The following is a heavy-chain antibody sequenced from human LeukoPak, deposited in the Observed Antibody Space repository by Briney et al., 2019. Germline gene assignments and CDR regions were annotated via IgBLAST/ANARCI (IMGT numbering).Heavy chain of an antibody. CDR2: IKGDETST. CDR3: ARVAGALFDY. CDR1: GFTFSSYY. Sequence: GGSLRLSCAASGFTFSSYYMFWVRHAPGKGLAWVSTIKGDETSTKYADSVRGRFTVSRDNARNTLYLQMNSLRAEDTAVYYCARVAGALFDYWGQGTLVTVSS. V-gene: IGHV3-74*03. J-gene: IGHJ4*02.